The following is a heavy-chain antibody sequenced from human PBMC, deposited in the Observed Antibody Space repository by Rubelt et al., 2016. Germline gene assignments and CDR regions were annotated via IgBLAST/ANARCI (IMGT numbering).Heavy chain of an antibody. CDR2: IYHSGST. J-gene: IGHJ4*02. Sequence: QVQLQESGPGLVKPSETLSLTCTVSGYSISSGYYWGWIRQPPGKGLEWIGSIYHSGSTYYNPPLKSRVTISVDTAKNQFSLKLSSVTAADTAGYYWARSAAVDYWGQGTLVTVSS. D-gene: IGHD6-13*01. CDR1: GYSISSGYY. V-gene: IGHV4-38-2*02. CDR3: ARSAAVDY.